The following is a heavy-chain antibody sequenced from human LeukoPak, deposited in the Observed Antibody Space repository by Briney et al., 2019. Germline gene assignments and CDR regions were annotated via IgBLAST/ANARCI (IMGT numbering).Heavy chain of an antibody. CDR2: ISYDGSNK. V-gene: IGHV3-30*18. Sequence: PGGSLRLSCAASGFTFSSYGMHWVRQAPGKGLEWVAVISYDGSNKYYADSVNGRFTISRDNSKNTLYLQMNSLRAEDTAVYYCAKDKSRYYDSSGPIDYWGQGTLVTVSS. D-gene: IGHD3-22*01. CDR1: GFTFSSYG. CDR3: AKDKSRYYDSSGPIDY. J-gene: IGHJ4*02.